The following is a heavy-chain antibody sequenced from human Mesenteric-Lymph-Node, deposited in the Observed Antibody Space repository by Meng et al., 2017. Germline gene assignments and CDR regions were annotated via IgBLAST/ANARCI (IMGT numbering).Heavy chain of an antibody. J-gene: IGHJ4*02. V-gene: IGHV1-46*04. CDR2: INPSTGTT. CDR3: ARVEVGITSGDY. D-gene: IGHD1-26*01. CDR1: GYTFTSYY. Sequence: VQLVQSGEELKKPGASVKVSSKASGYTFTSYYIHWVRQAPGQGLEWMGIINPSTGTTTYAQNLQGRVTMTRDTSTSTVYMELSSLRSEDTAVYYCARVEVGITSGDYWGQGTLVTVSS.